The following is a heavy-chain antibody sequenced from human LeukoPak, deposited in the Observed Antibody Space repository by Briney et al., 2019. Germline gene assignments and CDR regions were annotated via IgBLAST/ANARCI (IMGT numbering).Heavy chain of an antibody. CDR1: GGSISSSSYY. J-gene: IGHJ5*02. CDR3: ARRMNYYDSSDSGTWFDP. V-gene: IGHV4-39*01. CDR2: IYYSGDT. D-gene: IGHD3-22*01. Sequence: PSETLSLTCTVSGGSISSSSYYWGWIRQPPGKGLEWIGSIYYSGDTYYNPSLKSRVTVSVDTSRNQFSLKLSSVTAADTAVYYCARRMNYYDSSDSGTWFDPWGQGTLVTVSS.